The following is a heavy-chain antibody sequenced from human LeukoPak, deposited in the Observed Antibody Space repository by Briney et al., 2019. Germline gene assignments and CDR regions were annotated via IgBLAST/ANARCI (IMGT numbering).Heavy chain of an antibody. D-gene: IGHD6-13*01. J-gene: IGHJ4*02. V-gene: IGHV3-9*01. CDR1: GFTFDDYC. CDR2: ISWNSASV. CDR3: AKDYGYSSSWYDY. Sequence: GRSRRLSCEASGFTFDDYCMHWVRQASEKGLEWVSSISWNSASVGYVDSAKGRFTISRDNAKKTLYLQMNSLRAEDTALYYCAKDYGYSSSWYDYWGQGTLVTVSS.